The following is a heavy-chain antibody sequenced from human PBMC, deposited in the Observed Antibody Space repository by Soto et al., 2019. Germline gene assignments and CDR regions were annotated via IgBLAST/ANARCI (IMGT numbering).Heavy chain of an antibody. CDR1: GFTFRTYW. D-gene: IGHD1-7*01. Sequence: PGGSLRLSCVASGFTFRTYWMSWVRQAPGKGLEWVANIKEEGSEKHYVDSVKGRFTISRDNAESSLYLQMNSLRAEDTAVYYCAKGGNNWNYLNFDYWGQGTLVTVSS. J-gene: IGHJ4*02. V-gene: IGHV3-7*03. CDR2: IKEEGSEK. CDR3: AKGGNNWNYLNFDY.